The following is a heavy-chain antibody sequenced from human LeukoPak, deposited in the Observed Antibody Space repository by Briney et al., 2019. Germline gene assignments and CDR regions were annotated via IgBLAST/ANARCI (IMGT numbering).Heavy chain of an antibody. Sequence: GGSLRLSCAASRFSFSNYWMHWVRQAPGKGLVWVSRVKSDGSNPSYADSVKGRFTISRDNAENMLYLQMNSLRAEDTAVYYCARDRPARKKGDRYSSGWYVLYWGQGTLVTVSS. CDR2: VKSDGSNP. V-gene: IGHV3-74*01. CDR1: RFSFSNYW. D-gene: IGHD6-19*01. J-gene: IGHJ4*02. CDR3: ARDRPARKKGDRYSSGWYVLY.